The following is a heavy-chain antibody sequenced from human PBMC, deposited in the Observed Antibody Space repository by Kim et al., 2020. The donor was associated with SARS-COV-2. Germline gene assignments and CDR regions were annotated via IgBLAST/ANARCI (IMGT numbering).Heavy chain of an antibody. Sequence: GGSLRLSCAASGFSFRHYAMHWVRQAPGKGLEWVALISDDGSKKFYGDSVKGRFTISRDRSKNTVSLQMNSLRPEDTAVYFCAKGGLELYHYLAMDVWGQGTTVTVAS. CDR3: AKGGLELYHYLAMDV. V-gene: IGHV3-30*18. D-gene: IGHD5-12*01. CDR1: GFSFRHYA. J-gene: IGHJ6*02. CDR2: ISDDGSKK.